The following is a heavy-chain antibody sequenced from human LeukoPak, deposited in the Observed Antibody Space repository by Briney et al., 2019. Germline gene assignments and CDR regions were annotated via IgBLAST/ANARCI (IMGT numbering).Heavy chain of an antibody. V-gene: IGHV3-30-3*01. CDR2: ISLDGSTE. CDR3: MRDYMGWFAP. Sequence: PGGSLRLSCVASGFSLSNFQMYWVRQAPGKGLEWVSIISLDGSTEFYADSVKGRFTISRDTASNTMHLEMNNLRIEDTAVYYWMRDYMGWFAPWGQGSLVTVSS. J-gene: IGHJ5*02. D-gene: IGHD3-10*01. CDR1: GFSLSNFQ.